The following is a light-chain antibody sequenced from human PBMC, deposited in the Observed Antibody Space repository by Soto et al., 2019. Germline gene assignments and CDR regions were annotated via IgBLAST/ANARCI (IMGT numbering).Light chain of an antibody. CDR2: DVS. CDR1: TTDIGRYNY. V-gene: IGLV2-14*03. CDR3: SSYTSSSTYV. J-gene: IGLJ1*01. Sequence: QSALSHPASVSGSPRQSNTISCTGTTTDIGRYNYVSWYQQHPGKAPKLMIYDVSNRPSGVSNRFSGSKSGNTASLTISGLQAEDEADYYCSSYTSSSTYVFGTGTKVTVL.